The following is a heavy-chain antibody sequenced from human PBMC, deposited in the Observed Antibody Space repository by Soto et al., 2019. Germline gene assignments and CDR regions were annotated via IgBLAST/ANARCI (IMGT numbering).Heavy chain of an antibody. Sequence: QVQLVQSGAEVKKPGASVKVSCKASGYTFTSYGISWVRQAPGQGLEWMGWISAYNGNTNYAQKLQGRVTMTTDTSTSTAYRELRSLRSDDTAVYYCASNDCGGDCYSRNWFDPWGQGTLVTVSS. CDR3: ASNDCGGDCYSRNWFDP. CDR1: GYTFTSYG. V-gene: IGHV1-18*01. J-gene: IGHJ5*02. CDR2: ISAYNGNT. D-gene: IGHD2-21*02.